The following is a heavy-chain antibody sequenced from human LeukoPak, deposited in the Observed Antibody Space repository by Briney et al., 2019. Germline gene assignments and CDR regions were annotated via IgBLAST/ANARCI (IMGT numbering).Heavy chain of an antibody. V-gene: IGHV3-7*01. CDR2: IRQDGSEK. Sequence: PGGSLGLSCAASGFTFSSYWMSWVCQAPGKGLEWVANIRQDGSEKYYVDSVKGRFTISRDNAKNSLYLQMNSLRAEDTAVYYCARVSGGGSCYDYWGQGTLVTVSS. D-gene: IGHD2-15*01. J-gene: IGHJ4*02. CDR3: ARVSGGGSCYDY. CDR1: GFTFSSYW.